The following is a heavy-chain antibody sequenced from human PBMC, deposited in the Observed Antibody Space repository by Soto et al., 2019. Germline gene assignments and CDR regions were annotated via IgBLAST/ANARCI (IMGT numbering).Heavy chain of an antibody. D-gene: IGHD3-3*01. V-gene: IGHV3-30*18. J-gene: IGHJ4*02. CDR1: GFTFSSYG. CDR2: ISYDGSNK. Sequence: PGGSLRLSCAASGFTFSSYGMHWVRQAPGKGLEWVAVISYDGSNKYYADSVKGRFTISRDNSKNTLYLQMNSLRAEGTAVYYCAKRGVVYSREMYYFDYWGQGTLVTVSS. CDR3: AKRGVVYSREMYYFDY.